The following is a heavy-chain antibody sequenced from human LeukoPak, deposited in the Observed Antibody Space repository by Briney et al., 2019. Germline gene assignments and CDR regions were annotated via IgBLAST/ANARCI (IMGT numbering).Heavy chain of an antibody. CDR1: GYSFASYW. CDR3: ARLGYCSTTSCSGGDY. CDR2: IFPDDSDT. V-gene: IGHV5-51*01. J-gene: IGHJ4*02. D-gene: IGHD2-2*01. Sequence: GESLEISCKTSGYSFASYWIGWVRQMPGKGLERMGIIFPDDSDTRYSPSFEGQVTISVDKSFSTTYLQWASLKASDTAMYYCARLGYCSTTSCSGGDYWGQGTLVTVSS.